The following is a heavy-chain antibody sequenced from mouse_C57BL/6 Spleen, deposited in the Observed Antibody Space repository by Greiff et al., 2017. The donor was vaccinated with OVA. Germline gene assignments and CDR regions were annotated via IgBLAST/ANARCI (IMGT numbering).Heavy chain of an antibody. J-gene: IGHJ4*01. Sequence: VQVVESGPELVKPGASVKISCKASGYAFSSSWMNWVKQRPGKGLEWIGRIYPGDGDTNYNGKFKGKATLTADKSSSTAYMQLSSLTSEDSAIYFCARSLRRNYAMDYWGQGTSVTVSS. D-gene: IGHD2-12*01. CDR1: GYAFSSSW. CDR2: IYPGDGDT. V-gene: IGHV1-82*01. CDR3: ARSLRRNYAMDY.